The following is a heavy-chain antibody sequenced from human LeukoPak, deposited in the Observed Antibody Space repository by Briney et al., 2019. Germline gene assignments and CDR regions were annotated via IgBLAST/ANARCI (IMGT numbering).Heavy chain of an antibody. CDR2: INSDGSSR. D-gene: IGHD6-13*01. CDR3: ESASSHHIAAGGDY. CDR1: GFTFSNYW. J-gene: IGHJ4*02. Sequence: GGSLRLSCAASGFTFSNYWMHWVRQAPGKGLVWVSRINSDGSSRNYADSVKGRFTISRDHAKNTLFLQMNSLRAEDTAVYYCESASSHHIAAGGDYWGQGILVAVSS. V-gene: IGHV3-74*01.